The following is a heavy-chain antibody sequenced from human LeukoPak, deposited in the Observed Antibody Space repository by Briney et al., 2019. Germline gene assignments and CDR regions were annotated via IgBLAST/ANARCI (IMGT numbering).Heavy chain of an antibody. CDR2: IYSGGST. CDR1: GFTVSSNY. D-gene: IGHD6-13*01. J-gene: IGHJ3*02. CDR3: AREGSSSPADAFDI. Sequence: GGSLRLSCAASGFTVSSNYMSWVRQAPGEGLEWVSVIYSGGSTYYADSVKGRFTISRDNSKNTLYLQMNSLRAEDTAVYYCAREGSSSPADAFDIWGQGTMVTVSS. V-gene: IGHV3-53*01.